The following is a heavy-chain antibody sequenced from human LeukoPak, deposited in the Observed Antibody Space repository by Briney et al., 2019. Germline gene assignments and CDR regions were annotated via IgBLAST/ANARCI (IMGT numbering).Heavy chain of an antibody. D-gene: IGHD3-9*01. CDR1: GYSIRRGFY. J-gene: IGHJ4*02. CDR2: IHHSGIT. V-gene: IGHV4-38-2*02. CDR3: ARAVGSFDWLPLFDY. Sequence: SETLSLTCTVSGYSIRRGFYWGWIRQPPGKGLEWIGNIHHSGITYYTPSLESRVTISVDTSKNQFYLKLSSVTAADTAVYYCARAVGSFDWLPLFDYWGQGTLVTVSS.